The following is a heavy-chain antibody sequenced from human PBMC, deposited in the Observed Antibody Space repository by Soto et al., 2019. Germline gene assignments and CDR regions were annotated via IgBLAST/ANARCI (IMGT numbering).Heavy chain of an antibody. J-gene: IGHJ3*02. CDR3: ATYGDYAAGAFDI. CDR1: GYTFTGYY. Sequence: QVQLVQSGAEVKKPGASVKVSCKASGYTFTGYYMHWVRQAPGQGLEWMGWINPNSGGTNYAQKVQGWVTMTRDTSISTAYMELSRLRSDDTAVYYCATYGDYAAGAFDIWGQGTMVTVSS. CDR2: INPNSGGT. D-gene: IGHD4-17*01. V-gene: IGHV1-2*04.